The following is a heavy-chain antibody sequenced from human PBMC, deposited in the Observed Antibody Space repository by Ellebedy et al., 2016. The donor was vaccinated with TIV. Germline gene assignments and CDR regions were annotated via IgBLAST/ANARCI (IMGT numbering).Heavy chain of an antibody. J-gene: IGHJ4*02. CDR2: IKEDGSEE. Sequence: GESLKISCAASGFTFSLNWMYWVPQAPGKGLELVANIKEDGSEEYYVDPVEGRFPISRDNAKNSLYLQMNSLRAEDTAVYYCVRELHWSYVDWGQGTLVTVSS. V-gene: IGHV3-7*03. CDR3: VRELHWSYVD. D-gene: IGHD1-7*01. CDR1: GFTFSLNW.